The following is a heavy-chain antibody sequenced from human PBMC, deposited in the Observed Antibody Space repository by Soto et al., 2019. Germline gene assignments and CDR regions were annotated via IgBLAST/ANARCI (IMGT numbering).Heavy chain of an antibody. CDR3: ARGNWDYAEGLLDY. D-gene: IGHD1-7*01. V-gene: IGHV4-30-4*01. CDR1: GGSISSGDYY. Sequence: SETLSLTCTISGGSISSGDYYWSWIRQPPGKGLEWIGYIYYSGSTYYNPSLESRVIISLDTSKNRFSLRLSSVTAADTAVYFCARGNWDYAEGLLDYWGQGIVVTVSS. J-gene: IGHJ4*02. CDR2: IYYSGST.